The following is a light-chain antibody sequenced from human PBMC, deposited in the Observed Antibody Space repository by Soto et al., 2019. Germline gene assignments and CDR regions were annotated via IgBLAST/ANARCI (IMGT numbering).Light chain of an antibody. Sequence: EIVMTQSPATLSVSPGERATLSCRASQSISSNSAWYQQKPGQAPRLLIYGASARATGIPARFCGSGSGTEFTLIISSLQSEDFAVYYCQQYNNWWTFGQGTKVEI. CDR1: QSISSN. V-gene: IGKV3-15*01. CDR3: QQYNNWWT. CDR2: GAS. J-gene: IGKJ1*01.